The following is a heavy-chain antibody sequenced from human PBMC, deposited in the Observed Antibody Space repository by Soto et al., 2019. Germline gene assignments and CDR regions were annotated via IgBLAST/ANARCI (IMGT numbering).Heavy chain of an antibody. D-gene: IGHD5-12*01. J-gene: IGHJ3*01. CDR1: GFTFSDYY. CDR3: VREGRGSFDF. CDR2: IGGRGNSA. V-gene: IGHV3-23*01. Sequence: GGSLRLSCAASGFTFSDYYMGWVRQAPGKGLEWVSVIGGRGNSAYYADSVQGRFTISRDNSKNTLSLQMSSLTADDTAIYYCVREGRGSFDFWGRGTMVTVSS.